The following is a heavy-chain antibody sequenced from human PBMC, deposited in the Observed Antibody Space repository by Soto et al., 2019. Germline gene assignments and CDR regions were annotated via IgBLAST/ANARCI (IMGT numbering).Heavy chain of an antibody. J-gene: IGHJ2*01. D-gene: IGHD2-15*01. Sequence: QVQLVESGGGVVQPGRSLRLSCAASGFTFSSYGMHWVRQAPGKGLEWVAVIWYDGSNKYYAGSVKGRFTISRDNSKNTLYLQMNSLRAEDTAVYYCAREGCSGGSCYNYGWYFDLWGRGTLVTVSS. CDR3: AREGCSGGSCYNYGWYFDL. CDR1: GFTFSSYG. V-gene: IGHV3-33*01. CDR2: IWYDGSNK.